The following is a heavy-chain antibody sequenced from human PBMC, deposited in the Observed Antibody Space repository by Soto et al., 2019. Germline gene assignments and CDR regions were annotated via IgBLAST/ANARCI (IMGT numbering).Heavy chain of an antibody. D-gene: IGHD6-13*01. CDR2: ISGDGRTI. V-gene: IGHV3-74*01. CDR1: GFTFSSHW. Sequence: PGESLKISCAASGFTFSSHWMNWVRQGPGKELVWVSRISGDGRTIYNADSVKSRFTISRDNAKNSLYLQMNSLRVEDTAVYYCARGVAAAGTSPWCQGTLVTVSS. J-gene: IGHJ4*02. CDR3: ARGVAAAGTSP.